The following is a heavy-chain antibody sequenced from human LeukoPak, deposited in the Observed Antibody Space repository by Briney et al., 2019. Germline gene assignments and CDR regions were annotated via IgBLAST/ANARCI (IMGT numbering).Heavy chain of an antibody. CDR1: GFTFSNYG. Sequence: PGRSLRLSCGASGFTFSNYGMHWVRQAPGKGLEWVAHIKEDGSDKYHVDSVKGRFTISRDNAKNSLYLQMNSLRAEDTAVYYCARELNWDADYWGQGTLVTVSS. V-gene: IGHV3-7*04. J-gene: IGHJ4*02. D-gene: IGHD1-1*01. CDR3: ARELNWDADY. CDR2: IKEDGSDK.